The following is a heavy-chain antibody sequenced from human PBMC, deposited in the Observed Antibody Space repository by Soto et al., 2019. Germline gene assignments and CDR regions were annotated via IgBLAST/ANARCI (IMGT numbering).Heavy chain of an antibody. J-gene: IGHJ6*02. V-gene: IGHV1-24*01. CDR1: GYTLTELS. Sequence: ASVKVSCKVSGYTLTELSMHWVRQAPGKGLEWMGGFDPEDGETIYAQKFQGRVTMTEDTSTDTAYMELSSLRSEDTAVYYCATGKTQYYYYYGMDCRGQRTTVTVSS. CDR2: FDPEDGET. CDR3: ATGKTQYYYYYGMDC.